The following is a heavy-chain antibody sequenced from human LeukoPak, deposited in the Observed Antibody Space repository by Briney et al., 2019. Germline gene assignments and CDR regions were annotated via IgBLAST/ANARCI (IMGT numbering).Heavy chain of an antibody. V-gene: IGHV3-21*01. J-gene: IGHJ4*02. CDR2: ISSSSSYI. Sequence: PGGSLRLSCAASGFAFSSSSMNWVRQAPGKGLEWVSSISSSSSYIYYADSVKGRFTISRDNAKNSLYLQMNSLRAEDTAVYYCARVGTAIPFDYWGQGTLVTVSS. CDR3: ARVGTAIPFDY. CDR1: GFAFSSSS. D-gene: IGHD2-21*02.